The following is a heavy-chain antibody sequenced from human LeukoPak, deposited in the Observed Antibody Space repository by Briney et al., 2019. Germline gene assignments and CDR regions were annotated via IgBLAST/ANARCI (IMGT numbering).Heavy chain of an antibody. CDR3: ARDHFKYYFDY. CDR2: ISYDGSNK. Sequence: PGGSLRLSRAASGFTFSSYAMHWVRQAPGKGLEWVAVISYDGSNKYYADSVKGRFTISRDNSKNTLYLQMNSLRAEDTAVYYCARDHFKYYFDYWGQGTLVTVSS. CDR1: GFTFSSYA. V-gene: IGHV3-30-3*01. J-gene: IGHJ4*02.